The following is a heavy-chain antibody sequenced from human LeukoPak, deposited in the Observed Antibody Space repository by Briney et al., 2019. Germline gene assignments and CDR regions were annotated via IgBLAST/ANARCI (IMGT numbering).Heavy chain of an antibody. CDR1: GFTFSDYY. Sequence: GGSLRLSCAASGFTFSDYYMSWIRQAPGKGLEWVSYISSSGSTIYYADSVKGRFTISRDNAKNSLYLQMNSLRAEDTAVYYCARVRSGYDILTGYRRPNWFDPWGQGTLVTVSS. CDR2: ISSSGSTI. J-gene: IGHJ5*02. CDR3: ARVRSGYDILTGYRRPNWFDP. V-gene: IGHV3-11*04. D-gene: IGHD3-9*01.